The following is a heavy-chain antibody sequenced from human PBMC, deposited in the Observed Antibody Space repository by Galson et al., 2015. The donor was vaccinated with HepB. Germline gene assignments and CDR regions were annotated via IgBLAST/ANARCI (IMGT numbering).Heavy chain of an antibody. V-gene: IGHV3-30*18. D-gene: IGHD3-10*01. CDR3: AKDSGPRYYGSGSFDY. CDR1: GFTFSSYG. CDR2: ISYDGSNK. J-gene: IGHJ4*02. Sequence: SLRLSCAASGFTFSSYGMHWVRQAPGKGLEWVAVISYDGSNKYYADSVKGRFTISRDNSKNTLYLQMNSLRAEDTAVYYCAKDSGPRYYGSGSFDYWGQGTLVTVSS.